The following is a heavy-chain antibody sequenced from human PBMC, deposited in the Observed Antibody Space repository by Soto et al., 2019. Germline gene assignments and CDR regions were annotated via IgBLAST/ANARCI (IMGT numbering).Heavy chain of an antibody. CDR3: AKDSARFLEWLMYYMDV. D-gene: IGHD3-3*01. V-gene: IGHV3-23*01. CDR1: GFTFSSYA. Sequence: GGSLRLSCAASGFTFSSYAMSWVRQAPGKGLEWVSAISGSGGSTYYADSVKGRFTISRDNSKNTLYLQMNSLRAEDTAVYYCAKDSARFLEWLMYYMDVWGKGTTVTVSS. J-gene: IGHJ6*03. CDR2: ISGSGGST.